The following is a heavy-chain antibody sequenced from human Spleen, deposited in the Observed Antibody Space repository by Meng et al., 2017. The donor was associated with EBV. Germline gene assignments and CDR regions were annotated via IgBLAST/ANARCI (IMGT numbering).Heavy chain of an antibody. J-gene: IGHJ4*02. Sequence: QVQLQQGGAGLLKPSATLSLTCAVYGGSFSGYYWSWIRQPPGKGLEWIGEINHSGNTNYNPSLKSRVTISVDTSKRQFSLKLTSMTAADTAVYYCATWWGKGYYWGQETLVTVSS. D-gene: IGHD2-8*02. CDR3: ATWWGKGYY. CDR1: GGSFSGYY. V-gene: IGHV4-34*01. CDR2: INHSGNT.